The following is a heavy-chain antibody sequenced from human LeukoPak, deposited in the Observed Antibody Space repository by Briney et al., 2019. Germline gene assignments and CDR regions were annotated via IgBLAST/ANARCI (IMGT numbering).Heavy chain of an antibody. CDR3: ARPTYTTSWFDL. Sequence: GESVNISFKGSVYSFTSYWIGWVRRMPGKGLDWMGIIYPADSDIRYIPSFQGRVSISADKYISTAYLHWSSLKAADTDMYYCARPTYTTSWFDLWGQGSLVTVSS. D-gene: IGHD2-2*02. V-gene: IGHV5-51*01. CDR1: VYSFTSYW. CDR2: IYPADSDI. J-gene: IGHJ5*02.